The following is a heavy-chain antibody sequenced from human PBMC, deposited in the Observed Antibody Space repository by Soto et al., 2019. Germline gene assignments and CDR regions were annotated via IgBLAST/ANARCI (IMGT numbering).Heavy chain of an antibody. D-gene: IGHD1-26*01. Sequence: QVQLVQSGAEVREPGASVKVSCKASGYSFTSLDINWVRQTTGQGLERMGWMQPSSGRTGYAQKFQGRVTMTRDNSINTAYMELSSLTSDDTASYYCARGVTAGVDYWGQGTLVTVSS. CDR2: MQPSSGRT. CDR1: GYSFTSLD. V-gene: IGHV1-8*01. CDR3: ARGVTAGVDY. J-gene: IGHJ4*02.